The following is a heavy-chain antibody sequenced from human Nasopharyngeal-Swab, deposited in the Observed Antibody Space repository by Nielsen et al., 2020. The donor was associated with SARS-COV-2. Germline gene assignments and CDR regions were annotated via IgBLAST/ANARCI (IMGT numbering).Heavy chain of an antibody. V-gene: IGHV1-46*01. D-gene: IGHD2-15*01. J-gene: IGHJ6*03. CDR1: GYTFTSYY. CDR3: ARDARIGYCSGGSCHFYYYYYMGV. Sequence: ASVKVSCKASGYTFTSYYMHWVRQAPGQGLEWMGIINPSGGSTSYAQKFQGRVTMTRDTSTSTVYMELSSLRSEDTAVYYCARDARIGYCSGGSCHFYYYYYMGVWGKGTTVTVS. CDR2: INPSGGST.